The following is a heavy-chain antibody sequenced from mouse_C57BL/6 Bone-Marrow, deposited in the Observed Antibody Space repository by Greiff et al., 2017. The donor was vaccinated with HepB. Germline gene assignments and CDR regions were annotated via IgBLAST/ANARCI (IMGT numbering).Heavy chain of an antibody. J-gene: IGHJ2*01. Sequence: EVNVVESGGDLVKPGGSLKLSCAASGFTFSSYGMSWVRQTPDKRLEWVATISSGGSYTYYPDSVKGRFTISRDNAKNTLYLQMSSLKSEDTAMYYCASHYGNYDYWGQGTTLTVSS. CDR3: ASHYGNYDY. D-gene: IGHD2-1*01. CDR1: GFTFSSYG. CDR2: ISSGGSYT. V-gene: IGHV5-6*01.